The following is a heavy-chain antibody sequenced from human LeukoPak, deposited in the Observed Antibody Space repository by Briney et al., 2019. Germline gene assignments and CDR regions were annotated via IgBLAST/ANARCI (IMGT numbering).Heavy chain of an antibody. Sequence: PSETLSLTCTVSGGSISSSSYYWGWIRRPPGKGLEWIGSIYYSGSTYYNPSLKSRVTISVDTSKNQFSLKLSSVTAADTAVYYCASLSYYDFWSATVDYWGQGTLVTVSS. CDR2: IYYSGST. CDR3: ASLSYYDFWSATVDY. V-gene: IGHV4-39*01. J-gene: IGHJ4*02. CDR1: GGSISSSSYY. D-gene: IGHD3-3*01.